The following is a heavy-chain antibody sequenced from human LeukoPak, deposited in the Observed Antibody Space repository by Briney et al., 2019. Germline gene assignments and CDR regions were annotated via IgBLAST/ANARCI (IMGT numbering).Heavy chain of an antibody. V-gene: IGHV3-73*01. J-gene: IGHJ5*02. CDR1: GFTFSGSA. CDR3: TRHVGDGYNS. Sequence: GGSLRLSCAASGFTFSGSAMHWVRQASGKGLEWVGRIRSKANSYATAYAASVKGRFTISRDDSKNTAYLQMNSLKPEDTAVYYCTRHVGDGYNSWGQGTLVTVSS. CDR2: IRSKANSYAT. D-gene: IGHD5-24*01.